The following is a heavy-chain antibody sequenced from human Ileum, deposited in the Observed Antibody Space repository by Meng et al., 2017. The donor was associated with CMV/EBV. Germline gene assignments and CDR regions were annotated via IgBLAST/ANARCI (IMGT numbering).Heavy chain of an antibody. Sequence: LSCTVSGASMRNYYWSWIRQPPGKGLEWIGNIYYDGARNYNPSLKSRMIILIDTSKNQFSLKVGSVTAADTAVYYCARGNRATDANFDYWGQGTLVTVSS. CDR2: IYYDGAR. CDR1: GASMRNYY. V-gene: IGHV4-59*01. J-gene: IGHJ4*02. CDR3: ARGNRATDANFDY. D-gene: IGHD2-8*01.